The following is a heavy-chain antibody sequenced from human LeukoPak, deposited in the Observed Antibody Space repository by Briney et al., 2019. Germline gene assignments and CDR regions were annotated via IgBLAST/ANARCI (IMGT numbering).Heavy chain of an antibody. J-gene: IGHJ6*03. V-gene: IGHV4-4*07. CDR1: GGSISTYS. CDR3: AREHLWGYYYMYV. CDR2: IYTSGST. Sequence: PSETLSLTCTVSGGSISTYSWSWIRQPAGKGLEWIGRIYTSGSTNYNPSLKSRVTMSVDTSKNQFSLKLTSVTAADTAVYYCAREHLWGYYYMYVWGKGTTVTVSS. D-gene: IGHD7-27*01.